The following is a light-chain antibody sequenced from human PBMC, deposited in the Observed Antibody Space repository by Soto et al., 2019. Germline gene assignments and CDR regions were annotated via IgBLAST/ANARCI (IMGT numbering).Light chain of an antibody. CDR1: QSVSTS. Sequence: EIVLTQSPATLSLSPGERATLSCRASQSVSTSLAWYQQKPGQAPRLLIYDASNRATGIPARFSGSGSGTDLTLPITAQDPDNFDFNYCQQRPNWLTFGKGTRREIK. CDR3: QQRPNWLT. CDR2: DAS. J-gene: IGKJ5*01. V-gene: IGKV3-11*01.